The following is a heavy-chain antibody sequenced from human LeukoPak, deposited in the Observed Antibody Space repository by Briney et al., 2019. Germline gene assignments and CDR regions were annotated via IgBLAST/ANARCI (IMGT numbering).Heavy chain of an antibody. Sequence: SETLSLTCTVSGGSISSGGYYWSWIRQHPGKGLEWIGYIYYSGSTYYNPSLKSRVTISVDTSKNQFSLKLSSVTAAGTAVYYCARARQNYDFWSGYYVDYWGQGTLVTVSS. CDR1: GGSISSGGYY. D-gene: IGHD3-3*01. J-gene: IGHJ4*02. V-gene: IGHV4-31*03. CDR3: ARARQNYDFWSGYYVDY. CDR2: IYYSGST.